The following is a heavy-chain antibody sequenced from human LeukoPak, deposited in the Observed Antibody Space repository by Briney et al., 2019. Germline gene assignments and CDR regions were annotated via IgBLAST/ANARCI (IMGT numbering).Heavy chain of an antibody. Sequence: TPSQTLSLTCTVSGGSISSGGYYWSWIRQHPGKGLEWIGYIYYSGSTYYNPSLKSRVTISVDTSKNQFSLKLSSVTAADTAVYYCAASYYDFWSGSIDYWGQGTLVTVSS. V-gene: IGHV4-31*03. CDR3: AASYYDFWSGSIDY. D-gene: IGHD3-3*01. CDR1: GGSISSGGYY. J-gene: IGHJ4*02. CDR2: IYYSGST.